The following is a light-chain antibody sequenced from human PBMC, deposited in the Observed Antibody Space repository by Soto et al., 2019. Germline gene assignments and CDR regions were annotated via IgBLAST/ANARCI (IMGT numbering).Light chain of an antibody. V-gene: IGLV3-21*02. Sequence: SYELTQPPSVSVAPGQTARITCGGNNIGSKSVHWYQQKPGQAPVLVVYDDGDRPSGIPERFSGSNSGNTATLTISRVEAGDEADYYCQVWDSSSDHPVFGTGTKVTVL. CDR3: QVWDSSSDHPV. CDR2: DDG. CDR1: NIGSKS. J-gene: IGLJ1*01.